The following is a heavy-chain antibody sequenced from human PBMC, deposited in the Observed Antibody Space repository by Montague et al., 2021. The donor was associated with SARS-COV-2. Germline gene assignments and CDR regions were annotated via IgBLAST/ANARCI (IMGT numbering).Heavy chain of an antibody. V-gene: IGHV4-4*02. CDR2: VDRTGGT. D-gene: IGHD5-12*01. CDR3: ARTGAYDHFDY. CDR1: GGSVNSTNW. Sequence: SETLSLTCTVSGGSVNSTNWWSWVRQPPGKVLEWIAEVDRTGGTXFNPSCRSRVTLSIDRSKNLVSLNLNSVTVADTAVYYCARTGAYDHFDYWGPGTLVIVSS. J-gene: IGHJ4*02.